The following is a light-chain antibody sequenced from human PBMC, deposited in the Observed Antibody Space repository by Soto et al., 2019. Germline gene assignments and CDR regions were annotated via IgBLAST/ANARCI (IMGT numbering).Light chain of an antibody. CDR2: GAS. V-gene: IGKV3-20*01. CDR1: QSVSSSY. Sequence: EIVLTQSPGTLSLSPGERATLSCRASQSVSSSYLAWYQQKPGQAPRLLIYGASSRATGISDRFSGNGSGTDFTLTISRLEPEDFAVYYCQQYGSSPWTFGQGTKVEIK. CDR3: QQYGSSPWT. J-gene: IGKJ1*01.